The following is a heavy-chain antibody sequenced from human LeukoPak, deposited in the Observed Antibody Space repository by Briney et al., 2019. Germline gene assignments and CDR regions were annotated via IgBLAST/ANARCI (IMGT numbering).Heavy chain of an antibody. CDR1: GGSISSGDYY. J-gene: IGHJ4*02. V-gene: IGHV4-30-4*08. Sequence: SQTLSLTCTVSGGSISSGDYYWSWIRQPPGKGLEWIGYIYYSGSTYYNPSLKSRVTISVDTSKNQFSLKLSSVTAADMAVYYWAGGVGGTVDYWGQGTLVTVSS. CDR3: AGGVGGTVDY. D-gene: IGHD3-16*01. CDR2: IYYSGST.